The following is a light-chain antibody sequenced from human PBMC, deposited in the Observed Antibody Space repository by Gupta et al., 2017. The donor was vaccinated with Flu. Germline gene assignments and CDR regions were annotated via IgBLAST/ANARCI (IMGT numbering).Light chain of an antibody. V-gene: IGLV4-69*01. Sequence: QLVLTQPPSASASLGASVSLNCTLCSRHSNYAIAWHQRQQGKGPRYLMKLNGDGSRSMGDGVSDRFSGSSSGAERYLTISSHQAEDEAAYYCQTGDIGIQVFGGGTKLTVL. J-gene: IGLJ3*02. CDR3: QTGDIGIQV. CDR1: SRHSNYA. CDR2: LNGDGSR.